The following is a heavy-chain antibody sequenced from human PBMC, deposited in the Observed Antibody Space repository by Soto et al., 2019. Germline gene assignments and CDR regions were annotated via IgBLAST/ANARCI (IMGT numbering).Heavy chain of an antibody. J-gene: IGHJ6*02. CDR2: IWYDGSNK. CDR1: GFTFSSYG. Sequence: GGSLSLSCAASGFTFSSYGMHWVRQAPGKGLEWVAVIWYDGSNKYYADSVKGRFTISRDNSKNTLYLQMNSLRAEDTAVYYCAREYYYDSSGSYYYYYGMDVWGQGTTVTVSS. D-gene: IGHD3-22*01. CDR3: AREYYYDSSGSYYYYYGMDV. V-gene: IGHV3-33*01.